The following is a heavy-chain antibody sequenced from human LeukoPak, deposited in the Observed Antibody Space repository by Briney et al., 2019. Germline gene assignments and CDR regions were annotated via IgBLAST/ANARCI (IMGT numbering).Heavy chain of an antibody. V-gene: IGHV4-34*01. CDR1: GGSFSGYY. CDR2: INHSGST. J-gene: IGHJ4*02. CDR3: AKTYYYDSSGSPSGPNFAY. Sequence: SETLSLTCAVYGGSFSGYYWSWIRQPPGKGLEWIGEINHSGSTNYNPSLKSRVTISVDTSKNQFSLKLSSVTAADTAVYYCAKTYYYDSSGSPSGPNFAYRGQGTLVTVSS. D-gene: IGHD3-22*01.